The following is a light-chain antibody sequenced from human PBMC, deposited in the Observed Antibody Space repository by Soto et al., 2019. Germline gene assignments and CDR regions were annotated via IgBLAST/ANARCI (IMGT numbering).Light chain of an antibody. CDR1: QNFGNTF. CDR2: GAS. J-gene: IGKJ2*01. CDR3: QQYGSSPYT. Sequence: EIVLTQSPGTLSLSPGERATLSCRASQNFGNTFLAWYQQKPGQAPRLLIYGASDRATGIPDRFSGSGSGTDFTLTISRLEPEDFAVYYCQQYGSSPYTFGQGTKLEIK. V-gene: IGKV3-20*01.